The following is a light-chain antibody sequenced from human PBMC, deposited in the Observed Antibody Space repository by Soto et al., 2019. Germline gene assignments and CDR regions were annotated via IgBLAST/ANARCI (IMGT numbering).Light chain of an antibody. V-gene: IGLV2-18*01. Sequence: QSSLTQPPSVSGSPGQSVTISCHGTSTDFVSYNRLSWYQQPPATAPKLIIYEASNRPSGGPARFSGSKSDNTASMTITGFQAADEADYNCRLYARENAYDFRAGAKVAV. CDR1: STDFVSYNR. CDR3: RLYARENAYD. J-gene: IGLJ1*01. CDR2: EAS.